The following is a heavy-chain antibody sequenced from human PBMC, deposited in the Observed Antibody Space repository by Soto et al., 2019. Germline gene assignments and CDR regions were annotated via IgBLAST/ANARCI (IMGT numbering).Heavy chain of an antibody. D-gene: IGHD6-19*01. CDR3: ATAEAGYSSGWYSSYYYYGMDV. J-gene: IGHJ6*02. V-gene: IGHV4-34*01. CDR1: GGSFSGYY. CDR2: INHSGST. Sequence: KSSETLSLTCAVYGGSFSGYYWSWIRQPPGKGLEWIGEINHSGSTNYNPSLKSRVTISVDTSKNQFSLKLSSVTAADTAVYYCATAEAGYSSGWYSSYYYYGMDVWGQGTTVTVSS.